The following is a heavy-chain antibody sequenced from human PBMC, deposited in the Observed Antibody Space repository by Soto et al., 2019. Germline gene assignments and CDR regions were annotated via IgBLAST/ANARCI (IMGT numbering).Heavy chain of an antibody. V-gene: IGHV3-30*18. Sequence: QVQLAESGGGVVQPGRSLRLSCAASGFTFSSYGMHWVRQAPGKGLEWVAVISYDGSNKYYADSVKGRFTISRDNSKNTLYLQMNSLRAEDTAVYYCAKGSLLWVGELLSIDYWGQGTLVTVSS. J-gene: IGHJ4*02. CDR1: GFTFSSYG. D-gene: IGHD3-10*01. CDR2: ISYDGSNK. CDR3: AKGSLLWVGELLSIDY.